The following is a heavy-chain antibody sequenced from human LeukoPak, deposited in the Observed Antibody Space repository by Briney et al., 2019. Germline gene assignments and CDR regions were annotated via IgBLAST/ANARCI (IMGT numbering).Heavy chain of an antibody. CDR3: ARARDYYGSGEIDY. J-gene: IGHJ4*02. V-gene: IGHV3-30-3*01. D-gene: IGHD3-10*01. CDR2: ISYDGSNK. Sequence: GGSLRLSCAASGFTFSSYAMHWVRQAPGKGLEWVAVISYDGSNKYYADSVKGRFTISRDNSKNTLYPQMNSLRAEDTAVYYCARARDYYGSGEIDYWGQGTLVTVSS. CDR1: GFTFSSYA.